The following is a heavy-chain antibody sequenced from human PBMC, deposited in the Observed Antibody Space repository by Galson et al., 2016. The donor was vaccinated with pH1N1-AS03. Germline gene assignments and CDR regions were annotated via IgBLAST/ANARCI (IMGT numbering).Heavy chain of an antibody. Sequence: SLRLSCAASGFTLTNHPLHWVRQAPGKGLEWVAVLSYDDTYKYYAESVKGRFSIFRDMSDNTLYLQMGSLRPEDTAIYFCARGLQKPAQLWLLAPFDIWGKGTRVSVSS. CDR3: ARGLQKPAQLWLLAPFDI. CDR2: LSYDDTYK. J-gene: IGHJ3*02. CDR1: GFTLTNHP. D-gene: IGHD3/OR15-3a*01. V-gene: IGHV3-30*14.